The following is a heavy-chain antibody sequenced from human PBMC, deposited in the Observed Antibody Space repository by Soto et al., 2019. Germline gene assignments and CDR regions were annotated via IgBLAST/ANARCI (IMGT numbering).Heavy chain of an antibody. Sequence: GGSLRLSCEVSGFTFSAYGMHWVRQAPGKGLEWVAAISHDGTNKNYADSVKGRFTISRDNSKNTLYLQMNSLRAEDTAVYYCAKDRHDSSGYYYGLYYWGQGTLVPVSS. CDR3: AKDRHDSSGYYYGLYY. CDR2: ISHDGTNK. V-gene: IGHV3-30*18. D-gene: IGHD3-22*01. J-gene: IGHJ4*02. CDR1: GFTFSAYG.